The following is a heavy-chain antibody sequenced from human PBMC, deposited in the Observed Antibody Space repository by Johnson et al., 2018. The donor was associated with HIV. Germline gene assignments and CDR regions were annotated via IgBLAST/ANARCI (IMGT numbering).Heavy chain of an antibody. V-gene: IGHV3-30*18. Sequence: VLLLESGGGVVQPGRSLRLSCAASGFTFSSYGMHWVRQAPGKGLEWVAVISYDGSNKYYADSVKGRFTISRDNSKNTLYLQMNSLRAEDTAVYYCAKCGDADAFDIWGQGTMVTVSS. J-gene: IGHJ3*02. CDR2: ISYDGSNK. D-gene: IGHD3-10*01. CDR1: GFTFSSYG. CDR3: AKCGDADAFDI.